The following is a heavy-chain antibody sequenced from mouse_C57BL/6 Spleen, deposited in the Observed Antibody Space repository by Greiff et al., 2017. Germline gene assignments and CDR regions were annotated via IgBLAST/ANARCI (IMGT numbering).Heavy chain of an antibody. D-gene: IGHD1-1*01. J-gene: IGHJ3*01. CDR1: GFNIKDDY. CDR2: IDPENGDT. Sequence: VQLQQSGAELVRPGASVKLSCTASGFNIKDDYMHWVKQRPEQGLEWIGWIDPENGDTEYASKFQGKATITADTSSNTAYLQLSSLTSEDTAVYYCTTGHYGSSYCFAYWGQGTLVTVSA. V-gene: IGHV14-4*01. CDR3: TTGHYGSSYCFAY.